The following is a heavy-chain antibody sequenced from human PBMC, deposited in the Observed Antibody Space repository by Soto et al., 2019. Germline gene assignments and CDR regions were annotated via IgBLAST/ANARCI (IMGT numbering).Heavy chain of an antibody. D-gene: IGHD6-6*01. J-gene: IGHJ3*02. CDR1: GYTFTGYY. CDR2: INPNSGGT. V-gene: IGHV1-2*04. Sequence: ASVKVSCKASGYTFTGYYMHWVRQAPGQGLEWMGWINPNSGGTNYAQKFQGWVTMTRDTSISTAYMELSRLRSDDTAVYYCARDRAYSSSSKLGSAFAIWGQGKMVT. CDR3: ARDRAYSSSSKLGSAFAI.